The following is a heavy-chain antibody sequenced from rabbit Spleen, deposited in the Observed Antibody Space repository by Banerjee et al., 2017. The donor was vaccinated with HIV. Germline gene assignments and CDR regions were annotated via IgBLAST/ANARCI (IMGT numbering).Heavy chain of an antibody. J-gene: IGHJ4*01. D-gene: IGHD6-1*01. CDR3: AGSARAAYAGFGYATMYYFDL. Sequence: QSLEESGGDLVKPGASLTLTCKASGSDFSSYYYMCWVRQAPGKGLEWIACIYTGSSGSTYYASWAKGRFTISKTSSTPVTLQMTSLTAADTATYFCAGSARAAYAGFGYATMYYFDLWGPGTLVTVS. V-gene: IGHV1S40*01. CDR1: GSDFSSYYY. CDR2: IYTGSSGST.